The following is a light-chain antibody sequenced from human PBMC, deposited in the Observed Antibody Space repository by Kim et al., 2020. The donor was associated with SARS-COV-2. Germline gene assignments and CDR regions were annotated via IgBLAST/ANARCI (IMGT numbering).Light chain of an antibody. CDR1: KLGNKY. CDR3: QAWDRTTVV. V-gene: IGLV3-1*01. CDR2: QDS. Sequence: SVSPGQTASITCSGDKLGNKYTCWYQQKPGQSPALVIYQDSKRPSGIPERFSGSNSGNTATLTISGTQAMDEADYYCQAWDRTTVVFGGGTQLTVL. J-gene: IGLJ3*02.